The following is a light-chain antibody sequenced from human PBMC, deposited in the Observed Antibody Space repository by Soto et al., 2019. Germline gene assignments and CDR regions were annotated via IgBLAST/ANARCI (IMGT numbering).Light chain of an antibody. Sequence: QSALTQPPSASGSPGQSVTISCTGTSSDVGGYNDVSWYQQHPGKAPTLIISDVSKRPSGVPDRFSGSKSGNTASLTVSGLQAEDEADYYCPSPAGSNTYVFGTGTKVTVL. CDR3: PSPAGSNTYV. V-gene: IGLV2-8*01. CDR2: DVS. J-gene: IGLJ1*01. CDR1: SSDVGGYND.